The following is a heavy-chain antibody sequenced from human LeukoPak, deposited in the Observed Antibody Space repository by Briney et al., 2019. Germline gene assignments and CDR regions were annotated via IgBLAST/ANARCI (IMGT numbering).Heavy chain of an antibody. CDR1: GFTFSSYG. V-gene: IGHV3-30*18. Sequence: GGSLRLSCAASGFTFSSYGMHWVRQAPGKGLEWVAVISYDGSNKYYADSVKGRFTISRDNSKNTLYLQMNSLRAEDTAVYYCAKDKVFWWGQGTLVTVFS. D-gene: IGHD2-21*01. CDR2: ISYDGSNK. CDR3: AKDKVFW. J-gene: IGHJ4*02.